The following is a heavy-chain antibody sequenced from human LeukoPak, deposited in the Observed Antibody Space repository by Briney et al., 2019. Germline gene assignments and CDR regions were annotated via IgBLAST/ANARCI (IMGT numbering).Heavy chain of an antibody. CDR1: GGSFSGYY. CDR2: INHSGST. J-gene: IGHJ1*01. Sequence: SETLSLTCAFYGGSFSGYYWSWIRQPPGKGLEWIGEINHSGSTNYNPSLKSRVTISVDTSKNQFSLKLSSVTAADTAVYYCARGGLLDQYFQHWGQGTLVTVSS. CDR3: ARGGLLDQYFQH. D-gene: IGHD3/OR15-3a*01. V-gene: IGHV4-34*01.